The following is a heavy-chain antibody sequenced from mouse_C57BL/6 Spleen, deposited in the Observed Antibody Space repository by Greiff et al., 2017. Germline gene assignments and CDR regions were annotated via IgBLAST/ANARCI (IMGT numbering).Heavy chain of an antibody. CDR2: INPNNGGT. Sequence: VQLQQSGPELVKPGASVKMSCKASGYTFTDYNMHWVKQSHGKSLEWIGYINPNNGGTSYNQKFKGKATLTVNKSSSTAYMELRSLTSEASAVYYCARKGDGYYHAMDYWGQGTSVTVSS. D-gene: IGHD2-3*01. V-gene: IGHV1-22*01. J-gene: IGHJ4*01. CDR3: ARKGDGYYHAMDY. CDR1: GYTFTDYN.